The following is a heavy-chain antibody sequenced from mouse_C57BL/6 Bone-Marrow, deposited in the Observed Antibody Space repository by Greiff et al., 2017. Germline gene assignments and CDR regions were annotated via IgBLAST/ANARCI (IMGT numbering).Heavy chain of an antibody. CDR2: IYPRSGNT. Sequence: VQLQQSGAELARPGASVKLSCKASGYTFTSYGISWVKQRTGQGLEWIGEIYPRSGNTYYNEKFKGKATLTADKSSSTAYMELRSLTSEDSAVYFCAPYYYGSGYFDVWGTGTTVTVSS. D-gene: IGHD1-1*01. V-gene: IGHV1-81*01. CDR1: GYTFTSYG. CDR3: APYYYGSGYFDV. J-gene: IGHJ1*03.